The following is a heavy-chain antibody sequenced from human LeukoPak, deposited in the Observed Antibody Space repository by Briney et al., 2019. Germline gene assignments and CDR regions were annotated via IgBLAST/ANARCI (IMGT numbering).Heavy chain of an antibody. J-gene: IGHJ4*02. Sequence: RGGSLRLSCAASGFTFSSYEMNWVRQAPGKGLEWVSYISSSGGTVYYADSVKGRFTISRDNAKNSLYLQMNSLRAEDTALYYCAKNLWFGEPYFDYWGQGTLATVSS. CDR2: ISSSGGTV. V-gene: IGHV3-48*03. CDR1: GFTFSSYE. CDR3: AKNLWFGEPYFDY. D-gene: IGHD3-10*01.